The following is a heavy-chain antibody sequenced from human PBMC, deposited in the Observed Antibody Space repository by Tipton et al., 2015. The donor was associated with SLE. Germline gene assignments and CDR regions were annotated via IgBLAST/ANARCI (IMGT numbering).Heavy chain of an antibody. CDR1: GFIFSDYS. V-gene: IGHV3-64*01. D-gene: IGHD2-2*02. Sequence: SLRLSCAASGFIFSDYSMNWVRQAPGEGLEYVSAISSNGGSTFYANSVKSRFTISRDNSKNTLYLQMNSLRAEDTAVYYCARDGAGYCSSTSCYSTYYGMDVWGQGTTVTVSS. CDR3: ARDGAGYCSSTSCYSTYYGMDV. CDR2: ISSNGGST. J-gene: IGHJ6*02.